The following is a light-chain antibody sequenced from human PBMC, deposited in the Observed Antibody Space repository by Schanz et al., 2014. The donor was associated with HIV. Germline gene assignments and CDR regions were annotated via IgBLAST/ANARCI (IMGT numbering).Light chain of an antibody. J-gene: IGLJ2*01. CDR2: EVL. CDR1: SADIGSYNY. CDR3: SSYTTSSTHV. V-gene: IGLV2-14*01. Sequence: QSALTQPASASGSPGRSVTFSCTGTSADIGSYNYPSWYQQHPGKAPKLRIYEVLKRPSGVPDRFSGSKSGNTASLTISGLQAEDEADYYCSSYTTSSTHVFGGGTKLTVL.